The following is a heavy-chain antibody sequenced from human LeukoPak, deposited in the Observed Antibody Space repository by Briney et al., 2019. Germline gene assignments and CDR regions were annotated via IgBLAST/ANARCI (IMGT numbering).Heavy chain of an antibody. Sequence: ASVTVSCKASGYTFTSYYMHWVRQAPGQGLEWTGGINPNSGGTNYAQKFQGRVTMTRDTSISTAYMELSRLRSDDTAVYYCATRNSSSLSRALDYWGQGTLVTVSS. CDR3: ATRNSSSLSRALDY. CDR1: GYTFTSYY. D-gene: IGHD6-13*01. V-gene: IGHV1-2*02. CDR2: INPNSGGT. J-gene: IGHJ4*02.